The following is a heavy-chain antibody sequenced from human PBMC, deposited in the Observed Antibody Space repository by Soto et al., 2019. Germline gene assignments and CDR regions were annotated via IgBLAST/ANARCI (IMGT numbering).Heavy chain of an antibody. Sequence: GGSLRLSCAASGFIVSDNYINWVLQAPGKGLEWVSVTYTGGYTYYADSVKGRFTISSDNSKNTLYLQMNSPRAEDTAVYYCAREVSGTSFDYWGQGSLGTVSS. CDR1: GFIVSDNY. D-gene: IGHD1-7*01. CDR3: AREVSGTSFDY. CDR2: TYTGGYT. J-gene: IGHJ4*02. V-gene: IGHV3-53*01.